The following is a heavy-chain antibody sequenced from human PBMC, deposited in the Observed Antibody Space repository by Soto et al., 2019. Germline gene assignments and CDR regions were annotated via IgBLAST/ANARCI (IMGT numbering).Heavy chain of an antibody. CDR3: ASAIVVVTAADY. J-gene: IGHJ4*02. CDR1: GYTFTSYA. CDR2: INAGNGNT. V-gene: IGHV1-3*01. D-gene: IGHD2-21*02. Sequence: QVQLVQSGAEVKKPGASVKVSCKASGYTFTSYAMHWVRQAPGQRLEWTGWINAGNGNTKYSQKFQGRVTITRDTSASTAYMELSSLRSEDTAVYYCASAIVVVTAADYWGQGTLVTVSS.